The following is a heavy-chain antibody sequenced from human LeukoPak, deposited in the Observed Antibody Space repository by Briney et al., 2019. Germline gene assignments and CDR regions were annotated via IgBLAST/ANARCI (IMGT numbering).Heavy chain of an antibody. D-gene: IGHD7-27*01. Sequence: QPGRFLRLSCAASGFTFSSYAMSWVRQAPGKGLEWVSAISGSGGSTYYADSVKGRFTISRDNSKNALYLQMNSLRVEDTAVYYCAIDPNWGTHSWGQGVLVTVSS. CDR2: ISGSGGST. CDR3: AIDPNWGTHS. V-gene: IGHV3-23*01. CDR1: GFTFSSYA. J-gene: IGHJ4*02.